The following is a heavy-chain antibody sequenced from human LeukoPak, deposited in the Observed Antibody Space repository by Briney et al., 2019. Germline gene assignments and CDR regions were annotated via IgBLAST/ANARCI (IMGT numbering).Heavy chain of an antibody. CDR1: GCSFDDYG. D-gene: IGHD1-26*01. CDR3: AKHSGSYSGGLPIDY. J-gene: IGHJ4*02. V-gene: IGHV3-23*01. Sequence: GGSLRLSCAASGCSFDDYGMTWVRQAPRKGLEWVSAVSGSGGSTYYAASVKGRFTISRDDSKNTLYLQMNSLRAEDTAVYYCAKHSGSYSGGLPIDYWGQGTLVTVSS. CDR2: VSGSGGST.